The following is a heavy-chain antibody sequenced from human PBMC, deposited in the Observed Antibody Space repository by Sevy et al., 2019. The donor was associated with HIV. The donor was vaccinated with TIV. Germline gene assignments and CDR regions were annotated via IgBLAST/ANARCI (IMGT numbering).Heavy chain of an antibody. CDR3: AKDRGWGAKYCSSTSCYPPSYGMDV. D-gene: IGHD2-2*01. CDR2: ISGSGGST. Sequence: GGSLRLSCAASGFTFSSYAMSWVRQAPGKGLEWVSAISGSGGSTYYADSVKGRFTISRDNSKNTLYLQMNSLRAEDTAVYYCAKDRGWGAKYCSSTSCYPPSYGMDVWGQGTTVTVSS. CDR1: GFTFSSYA. J-gene: IGHJ6*02. V-gene: IGHV3-23*01.